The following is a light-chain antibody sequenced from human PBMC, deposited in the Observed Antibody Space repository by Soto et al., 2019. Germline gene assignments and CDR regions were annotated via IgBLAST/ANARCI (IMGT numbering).Light chain of an antibody. Sequence: QSALTQPASVSGSPGQSITSSCTGTSSDVRSHNLVSGYQQHRGKAPKRMIFEGSKRPSGVSNRFSGYKSGNTASLTMSGRQAEDEADYYCCSYAGSSTLVFGGGTKVTVL. V-gene: IGLV2-23*01. CDR1: SSDVRSHNL. CDR3: CSYAGSSTLV. CDR2: EGS. J-gene: IGLJ2*01.